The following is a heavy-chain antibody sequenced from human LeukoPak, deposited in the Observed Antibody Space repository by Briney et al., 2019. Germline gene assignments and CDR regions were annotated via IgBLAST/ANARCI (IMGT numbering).Heavy chain of an antibody. CDR1: GVSMSSGAFY. Sequence: PSETLSLTCTVSGVSMSSGAFYWSWIRQHPEKGLEWIGNIYYSGSTYYNPSLKSRVTISVDRSKNQFSLKLTSVTAADTAVYYCARAFPFDDYGDPDAFDIWGQGTMVTVSS. CDR3: ARAFPFDDYGDPDAFDI. V-gene: IGHV4-30-4*08. CDR2: IYYSGST. D-gene: IGHD4-17*01. J-gene: IGHJ3*02.